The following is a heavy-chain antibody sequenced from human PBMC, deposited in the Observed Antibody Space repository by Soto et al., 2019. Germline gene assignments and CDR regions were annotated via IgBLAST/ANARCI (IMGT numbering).Heavy chain of an antibody. CDR1: GYTFTGHY. CDR2: IGPETGAT. D-gene: IGHD1-26*01. V-gene: IGHV1-2*02. CDR3: GRGRSGQIVVFY. J-gene: IGHJ4*02. Sequence: ASVKVSCKASGYTFTGHYIHWVRQAPEQGPEWMGEIGPETGATRYAQKFQGRVTMTRDMSITTVYMELNNLSPDDTAVYYCGRGRSGQIVVFYWGQGTPVTV.